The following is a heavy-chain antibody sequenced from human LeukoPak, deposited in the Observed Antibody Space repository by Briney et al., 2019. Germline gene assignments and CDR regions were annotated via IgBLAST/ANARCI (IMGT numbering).Heavy chain of an antibody. CDR1: GFTFSSYW. J-gene: IGHJ4*02. D-gene: IGHD2-2*01. Sequence: GGSLRLSCAASGFTFSSYWMSWVRQAPGKGLEWVGNINQDGSEKNYVDSVKGRFTISRDSAKNSLYLQMNSLRVDDTAVYYCARDRPPSRTYPIFDYWGQGTLVTVSS. V-gene: IGHV3-7*01. CDR2: INQDGSEK. CDR3: ARDRPPSRTYPIFDY.